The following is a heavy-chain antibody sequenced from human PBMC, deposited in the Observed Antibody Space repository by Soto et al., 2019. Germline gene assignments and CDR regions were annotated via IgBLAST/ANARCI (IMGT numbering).Heavy chain of an antibody. Sequence: QITLKESGPTLVKPTQTLTLTCTFSGFSLSTSGVSVGWIRQPPGKALEWLALIYWNDDKRYSPSLKSRLTITKDTSKNHVVLTVTNMDPVDTATYYYAHGLSGGWYGPFDYWGQGTLVTVSS. V-gene: IGHV2-5*01. CDR2: IYWNDDK. CDR1: GFSLSTSGVS. CDR3: AHGLSGGWYGPFDY. D-gene: IGHD6-19*01. J-gene: IGHJ4*02.